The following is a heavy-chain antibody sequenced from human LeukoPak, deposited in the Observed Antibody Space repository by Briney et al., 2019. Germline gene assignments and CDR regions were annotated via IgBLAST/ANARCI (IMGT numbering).Heavy chain of an antibody. D-gene: IGHD1-1*01. J-gene: IGHJ6*03. V-gene: IGHV4-4*07. Sequence: KPSETLSLTCTVSGGSISSYYWSWIRQPAGKGLEWIGRIYTSGSTNYNPSLKSRVTMSVDTSKNQFSLKLSSVTAADTAAYYCARGLGDLLRLERRSLYYYYYMDVWGKGTTVTISS. CDR3: ARGLGDLLRLERRSLYYYYYMDV. CDR2: IYTSGST. CDR1: GGSISSYY.